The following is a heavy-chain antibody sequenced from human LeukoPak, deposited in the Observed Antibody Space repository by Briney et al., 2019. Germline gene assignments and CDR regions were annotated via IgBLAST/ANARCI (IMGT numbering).Heavy chain of an antibody. CDR1: GGSISSYY. J-gene: IGHJ6*02. V-gene: IGHV4-59*08. CDR3: ARNYYYGMDV. CDR2: IYYSGST. Sequence: SETLSLTCTVSGGSISSYYWSWIRQPPGKGLEWIGYIYYSGSTNYNPSLKSRVTISVDTSKNQFSLKLSSVTAADTAVYYCARNYYYGMDVWGQGTTVTVSS.